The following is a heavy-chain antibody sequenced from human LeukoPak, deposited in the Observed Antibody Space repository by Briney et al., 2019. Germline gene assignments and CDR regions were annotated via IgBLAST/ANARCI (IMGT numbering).Heavy chain of an antibody. CDR2: ISGSCGST. CDR3: AKKPMRGYDFWSGYSHSNWFDP. J-gene: IGHJ5*02. V-gene: IGHV3-23*01. CDR1: GFTFSSYA. D-gene: IGHD3-3*01. Sequence: GGSLRLSRAASGFTFSSYAMSWVRQAPGKGLEWVSAISGSCGSTYYADSVKGRFTISRDNSKNTLYLQMNSLRAEDTAVYYCAKKPMRGYDFWSGYSHSNWFDPWGQGTLVTVSS.